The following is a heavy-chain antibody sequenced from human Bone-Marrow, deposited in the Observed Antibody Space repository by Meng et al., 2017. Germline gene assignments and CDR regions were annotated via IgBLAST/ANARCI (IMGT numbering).Heavy chain of an antibody. CDR2: IIPILGIA. CDR1: GGTFSSYT. J-gene: IGHJ6*02. V-gene: IGHV1-69*04. CDR3: ARDPRGGSGSYYPYYYYGMDV. D-gene: IGHD3-10*01. Sequence: SVKVSCKASGGTFSSYTISWVRQAPGQGFEWMGRIIPILGIANYAQKFQGRVTITADKSTSTAYMELSSLRSEDTAVYYCARDPRGGSGSYYPYYYYGMDVWGQGTTVTVSS.